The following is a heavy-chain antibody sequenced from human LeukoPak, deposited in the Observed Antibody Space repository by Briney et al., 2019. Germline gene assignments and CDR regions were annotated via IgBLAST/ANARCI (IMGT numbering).Heavy chain of an antibody. Sequence: SETLSLTCTVSGGSISSYYWSWIRQPPGKGLEWIGYIYYSGSTNYNPSLKSRVTISVDTSKNQFSLTLSSVTAADTAVYYCARVSGSGWPPSYFDYWGQGTLVTVSS. CDR1: GGSISSYY. CDR2: IYYSGST. J-gene: IGHJ4*02. D-gene: IGHD6-19*01. V-gene: IGHV4-59*01. CDR3: ARVSGSGWPPSYFDY.